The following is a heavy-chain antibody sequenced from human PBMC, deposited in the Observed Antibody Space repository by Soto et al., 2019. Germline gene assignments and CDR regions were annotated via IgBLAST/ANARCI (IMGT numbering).Heavy chain of an antibody. J-gene: IGHJ6*02. Sequence: EVQLVESGGGLVKPGGSLRLSCAASGFTFSNAWMNWVRQAPGKGLEWVGRIKSKTDGGTTDYAAPVKGRFTISRDDSKNTLYLQMNSLKTEDTAVYYCTTGFGYCSGGSCYWGGYYYYYYGMDVWGQGTTVTVSS. CDR1: GFTFSNAW. CDR3: TTGFGYCSGGSCYWGGYYYYYYGMDV. CDR2: IKSKTDGGTT. V-gene: IGHV3-15*07. D-gene: IGHD2-15*01.